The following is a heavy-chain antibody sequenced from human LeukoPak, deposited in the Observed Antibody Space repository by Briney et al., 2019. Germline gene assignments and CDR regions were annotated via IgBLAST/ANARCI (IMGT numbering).Heavy chain of an antibody. V-gene: IGHV3-23*01. CDR2: ISGSGGRT. Sequence: ETLSLTCTVSGGSISSSSYYWGWIRQPPGKGLEWVSGISGSGGRTFYADSVKGRFSIPRDNSKNTLSLQMNSLRADDTAVYYCAKDSWRDQLPFIFDYWGQGILVTVSS. CDR1: GGSISSSSYY. D-gene: IGHD2-2*01. J-gene: IGHJ4*02. CDR3: AKDSWRDQLPFIFDY.